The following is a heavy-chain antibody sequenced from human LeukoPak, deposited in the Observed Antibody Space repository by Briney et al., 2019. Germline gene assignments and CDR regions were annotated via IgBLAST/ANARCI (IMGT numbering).Heavy chain of an antibody. CDR3: ARSEEGATSNFDY. CDR1: GXNFSNYW. D-gene: IGHD1-26*01. Sequence: GESLKISCKGSGXNFSNYWIGWVRQMSGKGLEWMGIIYPGDSDTRYSPSFQGQVTMSADKSISTAYLQWSSLKASDTAMYYCARSEEGATSNFDYWGQGTLVTVSS. CDR2: IYPGDSDT. V-gene: IGHV5-51*01. J-gene: IGHJ4*02.